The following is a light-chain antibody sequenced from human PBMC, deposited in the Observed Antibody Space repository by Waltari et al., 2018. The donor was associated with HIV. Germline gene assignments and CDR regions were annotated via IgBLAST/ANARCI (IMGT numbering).Light chain of an antibody. CDR2: RSD. CDR3: AAWDHGLTGPNWV. CDR1: SSNIGMTY. J-gene: IGLJ3*02. Sequence: QSVLTQPPSTSGTPGQGVTISCSGSSSNIGMTYVYCYRHPPGTTPKLLIYRSDQRPSGVPDRFSASKSGTSASLAISGLQSEDEAVYYCAAWDHGLTGPNWVFGGGTRLTVL. V-gene: IGLV1-47*01.